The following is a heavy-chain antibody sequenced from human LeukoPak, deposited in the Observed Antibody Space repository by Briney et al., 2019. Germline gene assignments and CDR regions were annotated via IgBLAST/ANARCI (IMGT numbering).Heavy chain of an antibody. D-gene: IGHD3-9*01. CDR2: IYDSGTT. CDR1: GGSISSGGYS. V-gene: IGHV4-30-2*01. J-gene: IGHJ4*02. CDR3: AREGTLFPDY. Sequence: SETLSLTCAVSGGSISSGGYSWTWIRQPPGKGVEWIGCIYDSGTTYYTPSLKSRATILLDRSKNQFSLKVTSVTAADTAVYFCAREGTLFPDYWGQGILVTVSS.